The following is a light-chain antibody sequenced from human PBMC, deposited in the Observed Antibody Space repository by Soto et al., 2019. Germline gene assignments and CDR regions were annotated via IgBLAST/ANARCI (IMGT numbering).Light chain of an antibody. CDR2: EVT. CDR3: SSYTSSSTLGV. J-gene: IGLJ1*01. CDR1: SSDVGGYNF. V-gene: IGLV2-8*01. Sequence: QSALTQPPSASGSPGQSVTISCTGTSSDVGGYNFVSWYQQHPGKVPKLMIYEVTKRPSGVPDRFSGSKSGNTASLTVSGLQVEDEADYYCSSYTSSSTLGVFGTGTKLTVL.